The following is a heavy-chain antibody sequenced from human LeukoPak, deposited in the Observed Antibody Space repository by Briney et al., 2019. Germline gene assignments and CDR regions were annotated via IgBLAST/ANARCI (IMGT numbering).Heavy chain of an antibody. J-gene: IGHJ4*02. Sequence: SSETLSLTCIVSGASIGSVGYYWSWTRHFPGKGLEWIGNIDFSGSPSYNPSLQSRVSISPDTSKNEFSLKLDSVTAADTAVYYCARSYASGGPWVDFWGQGTLVTVAS. CDR1: GASIGSVGYY. CDR2: IDFSGSP. D-gene: IGHD3-10*01. CDR3: ARSYASGGPWVDF. V-gene: IGHV4-31*03.